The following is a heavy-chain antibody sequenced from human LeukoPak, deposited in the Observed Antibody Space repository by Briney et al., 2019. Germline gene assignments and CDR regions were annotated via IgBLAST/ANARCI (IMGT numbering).Heavy chain of an antibody. V-gene: IGHV4-61*02. CDR3: ARDLFGLSLGWFDP. D-gene: IGHD3-16*02. CDR2: IYTSGST. Sequence: PSQTLSLTCTVSGDSISSGSYYWNWIRQPAGKGLEWIGRIYTSGSTNYNSSLKSRVTISIDRSKNQFSLELSSVTAADTAVYYCARDLFGLSLGWFDPWGQGTLVTVSS. CDR1: GDSISSGSYY. J-gene: IGHJ5*02.